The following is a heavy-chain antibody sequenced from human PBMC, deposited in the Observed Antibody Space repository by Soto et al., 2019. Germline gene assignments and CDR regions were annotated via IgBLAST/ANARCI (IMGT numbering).Heavy chain of an antibody. Sequence: PSETLSLTCAVSGGSISSGGYSWSWIRQPPGKGLEWIGYIYHSGSTYYNPSLKSRVTISVDRSKNQFSLKLSSVTAADTAVYYCXQGGGVYGGKGVVWFDPWGQGTLVTVSS. D-gene: IGHD3-3*01. CDR3: XQGGGVYGGKGVVWFDP. CDR1: GGSISSGGYS. J-gene: IGHJ5*02. CDR2: IYHSGST. V-gene: IGHV4-30-2*01.